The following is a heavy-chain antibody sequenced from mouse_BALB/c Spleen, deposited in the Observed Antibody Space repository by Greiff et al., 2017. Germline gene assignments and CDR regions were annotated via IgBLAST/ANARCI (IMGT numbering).Heavy chain of an antibody. V-gene: IGHV2-2*02. CDR3: ARSPPRDYYAMDY. CDR2: IWSGGST. J-gene: IGHJ4*01. CDR1: GFSLTSYG. Sequence: VQLKESGPGLVQPSQSLSITCTVSGFSLTSYGVHWVRQSPGKGLAWLGVIWSGGSTDYNAAFISRLSISKDNSKSQVFFKMNSLQANDTAIYYCARSPPRDYYAMDYWGQGTSATVSS.